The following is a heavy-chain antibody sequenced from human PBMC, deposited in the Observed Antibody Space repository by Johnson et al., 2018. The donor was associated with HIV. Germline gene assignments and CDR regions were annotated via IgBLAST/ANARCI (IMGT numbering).Heavy chain of an antibody. CDR1: GFTFSSYW. D-gene: IGHD3-22*01. CDR3: AREGYDSSGYSDAFDI. V-gene: IGHV3-7*01. CDR2: IKQDGSNK. Sequence: VQLVESGGGLVQPGGSLRLSCAASGFTFSSYWMSWVRQAPGKGLEWVANIKQDGSNKYYADSVKGRFTLSRDNSKNTLYLQMNSLRAEDTAVYYCAREGYDSSGYSDAFDIWGQGTMVTVSS. J-gene: IGHJ3*02.